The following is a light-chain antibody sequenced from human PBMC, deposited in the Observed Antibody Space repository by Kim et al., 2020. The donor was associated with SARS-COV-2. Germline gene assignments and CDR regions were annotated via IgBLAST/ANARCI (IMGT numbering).Light chain of an antibody. J-gene: IGKJ3*01. Sequence: DIQMTQSPSTLSASVGDRVTITCRASQSLSGWLTWYQQRPGKAPNLLIYKASSIQSGVPSRFSGSGSGTEFSLTISSLQPDDFATYYCLQYDSYPFTFGPGTKVDIK. CDR1: QSLSGW. CDR2: KAS. CDR3: LQYDSYPFT. V-gene: IGKV1-5*03.